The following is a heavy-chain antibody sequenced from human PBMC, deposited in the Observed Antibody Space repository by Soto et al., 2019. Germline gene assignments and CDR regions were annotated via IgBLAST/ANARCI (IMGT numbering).Heavy chain of an antibody. V-gene: IGHV4-61*01. Sequence: SETLSLTCTVSGGSVSSGSFYWTWIRQPPGKGLEWIGYIYNSETTNYNPSLKRRVTMLVDTSKNQFSLILTSVTAADTAVYYRARDRILDGLDVWGQGTTVTISS. CDR1: GGSVSSGSFY. J-gene: IGHJ6*02. CDR3: ARDRILDGLDV. CDR2: IYNSETT.